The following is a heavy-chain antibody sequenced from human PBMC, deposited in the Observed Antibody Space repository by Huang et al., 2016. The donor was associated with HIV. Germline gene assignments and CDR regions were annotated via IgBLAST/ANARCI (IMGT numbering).Heavy chain of an antibody. CDR3: VRGWYIAALPYFDY. J-gene: IGHJ4*02. CDR1: GYSFASCD. Sequence: QVQMVQSGAEVRQPGASVKVSCEASGYSFASCDINWVRQATGQGIDVIGWMNPNSCNTGVEQKVQGIVTMTRNTSISTAYMELSSLRSEDTAKYFCVRGWYIAALPYFDYWGQGTLVTVSS. CDR2: MNPNSCNT. V-gene: IGHV1-8*01. D-gene: IGHD6-6*01.